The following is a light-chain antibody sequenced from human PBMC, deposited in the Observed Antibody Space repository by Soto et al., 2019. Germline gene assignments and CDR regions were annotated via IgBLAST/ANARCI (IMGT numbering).Light chain of an antibody. CDR2: SNN. Sequence: QSVLTRPPSASGTPGQRVTISCSGSSSNIGSNSANWYQQLPGTAPKLLISSNNQRPSGDPDRFSGSKSGTSASLAISGLHSEDEADYYCATWDDSLNGVLFGGGTKLTVL. CDR1: SSNIGSNS. V-gene: IGLV1-44*01. J-gene: IGLJ2*01. CDR3: ATWDDSLNGVL.